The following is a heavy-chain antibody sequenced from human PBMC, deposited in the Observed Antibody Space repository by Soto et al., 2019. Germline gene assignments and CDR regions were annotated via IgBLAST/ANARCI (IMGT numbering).Heavy chain of an antibody. CDR1: GGSISSYY. D-gene: IGHD3-22*01. J-gene: IGHJ4*02. CDR3: AHFPGNYYDSSGYYY. CDR2: IYYSGST. V-gene: IGHV4-59*01. Sequence: SETLSLTCTVSGGSISSYYWSWIRQPPGKGLEWIGYIYYSGSTNYNPSLKSRVTISVDTSKNQFSLKLSSVTAADTATYYCAHFPGNYYDSSGYYYWGQGTLVTVSS.